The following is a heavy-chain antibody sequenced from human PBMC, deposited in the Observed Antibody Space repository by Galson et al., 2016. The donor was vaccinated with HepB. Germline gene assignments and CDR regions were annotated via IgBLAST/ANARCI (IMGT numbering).Heavy chain of an antibody. D-gene: IGHD4-17*01. CDR2: ISAYNGKT. Sequence: SVKVSCKASGYTFINYGISWVRQAPGLGLEWMGWISAYNGKTNYAQKFKGRVTMTTDTSTSTAYMELRSLRSDDTAVYYCARDRGYGDYIHLWYFDLWVRGTLLTVSS. V-gene: IGHV1-18*01. J-gene: IGHJ2*01. CDR3: ARDRGYGDYIHLWYFDL. CDR1: GYTFINYG.